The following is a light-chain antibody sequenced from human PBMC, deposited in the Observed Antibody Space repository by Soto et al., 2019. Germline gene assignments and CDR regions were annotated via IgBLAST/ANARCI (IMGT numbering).Light chain of an antibody. CDR2: NAS. CDR3: QQRSDWSSYT. CDR1: QSVSTY. V-gene: IGKV3-11*01. Sequence: EIVLTQSPATLSLSPGERATLSCRASQSVSTYFAWYQQKPGQAPRLLIYNASDRATGIPARFSGSGSGTDFTLTISSLATEDFAVYYCQQRSDWSSYTFGQGTKLEIK. J-gene: IGKJ2*01.